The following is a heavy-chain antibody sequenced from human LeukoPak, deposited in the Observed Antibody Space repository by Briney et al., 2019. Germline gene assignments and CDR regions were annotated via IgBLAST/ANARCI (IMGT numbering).Heavy chain of an antibody. CDR2: ITPNADRA. CDR1: GFTFGSYG. CDR3: AIMHGYYDGSGYWVQ. Sequence: PGESLRLSCAASGFTFGSYGMSWVRQAPGKGLEWVSFITPNADRAAYADSVEGRFTISRDNPRNTLYMQMNSLRDEDTAVYYCAIMHGYYDGSGYWVQWGQGTLVTVSS. D-gene: IGHD3-22*01. J-gene: IGHJ1*01. V-gene: IGHV3-23*01.